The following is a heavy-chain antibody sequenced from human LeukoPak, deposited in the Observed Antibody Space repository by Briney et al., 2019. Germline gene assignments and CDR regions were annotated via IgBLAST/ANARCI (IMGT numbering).Heavy chain of an antibody. D-gene: IGHD4-17*01. CDR3: AKLGKGENYGDYYFDY. CDR2: SGDSDGST. V-gene: IGHV3-23*01. J-gene: IGHJ4*02. Sequence: GGSLRLSCAASGFTFSGSGMSWVRQAPGKGLEWISSSGDSDGSTYYADSLKGRFTISRDNSKNTLYLQMNNLRAEDTAVYYCAKLGKGENYGDYYFDYWGQGTLVTVSS. CDR1: GFTFSGSG.